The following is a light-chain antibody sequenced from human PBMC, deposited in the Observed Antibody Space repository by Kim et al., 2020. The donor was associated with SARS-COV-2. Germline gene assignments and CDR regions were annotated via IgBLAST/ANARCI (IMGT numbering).Light chain of an antibody. CDR2: DAS. Sequence: EIVLTQSPATLSLSPGERATLSCRASQSVGTYLAWYQQKPGQAPRLLIYDASNRATGIPARFSGSGSETDFTLTINSLDPDDFAVYYCPQRSNWPLTFGGGTMVDIK. CDR1: QSVGTY. CDR3: PQRSNWPLT. V-gene: IGKV3-11*01. J-gene: IGKJ4*01.